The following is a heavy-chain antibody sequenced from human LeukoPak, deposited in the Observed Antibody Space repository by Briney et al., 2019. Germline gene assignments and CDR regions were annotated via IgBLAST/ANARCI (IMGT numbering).Heavy chain of an antibody. D-gene: IGHD6-19*01. V-gene: IGHV1-2*02. CDR1: GYTFTDYY. CDR2: INSNSGST. Sequence: ASVKVSCKASGYTFTDYYVHWVRQAPGQGLEWMRWINSNSGSTSYAQNFQGRVTMTRDTSISTLYVELSSLRSDDTAVYYCARVRVYSSGWNFDYWGQGTLVTVSS. CDR3: ARVRVYSSGWNFDY. J-gene: IGHJ4*02.